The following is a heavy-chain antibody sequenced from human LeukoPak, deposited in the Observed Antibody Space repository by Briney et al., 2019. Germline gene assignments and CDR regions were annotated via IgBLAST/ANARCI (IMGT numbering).Heavy chain of an antibody. Sequence: SGGSLRLSCAASGFTFSNYWMHWVRQAPGRGLVWVSCINSDGSSTSYADSVKGRFTIPRDNAKNTLYLQMNSLRAEDTGVYYCARESTTVTTFGFDYWGQGTLVTVSS. CDR3: ARESTTVTTFGFDY. CDR2: INSDGSST. D-gene: IGHD4-17*01. CDR1: GFTFSNYW. V-gene: IGHV3-74*01. J-gene: IGHJ4*02.